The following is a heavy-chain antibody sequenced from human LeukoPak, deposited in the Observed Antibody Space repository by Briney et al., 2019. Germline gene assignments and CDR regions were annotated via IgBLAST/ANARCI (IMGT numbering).Heavy chain of an antibody. CDR3: ARNLPAADY. CDR1: GSTFSSHT. V-gene: IGHV3-48*04. Sequence: GGSLRLSCAVSGSTFSSHTMNWVRQAPGKGLEWVSYISSTSSVIYYADSVKGRFTISRDNAKNSLYLQMNSLRAEDTAVYYCARNLPAADYWGQGTLVTVSS. CDR2: ISSTSSVI. D-gene: IGHD2-2*01. J-gene: IGHJ4*02.